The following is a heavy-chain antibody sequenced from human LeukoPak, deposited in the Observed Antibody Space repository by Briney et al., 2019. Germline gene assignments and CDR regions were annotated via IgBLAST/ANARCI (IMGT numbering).Heavy chain of an antibody. CDR2: IYSGGST. D-gene: IGHD3-3*01. Sequence: PGGSLRLSCAASGFTVSSNYMSWVRQAPGKGQEWVSVIYSGGSTYYADSVKGRFTISRDNSKNTLYLQMNSLRAEDTAVYYCARDKIGVVRTAFDIWGQGTMVTVSS. J-gene: IGHJ3*02. CDR1: GFTVSSNY. CDR3: ARDKIGVVRTAFDI. V-gene: IGHV3-66*02.